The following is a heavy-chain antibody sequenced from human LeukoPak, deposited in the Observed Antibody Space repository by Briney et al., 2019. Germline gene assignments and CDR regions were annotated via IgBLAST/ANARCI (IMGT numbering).Heavy chain of an antibody. V-gene: IGHV4-30-2*01. CDR2: IYHSGST. J-gene: IGHJ4*02. CDR3: AREGSYGSGSLTN. Sequence: SRTLSLTCAVSGGSISSGGYSWSWIRQPPGKGLEWIGYIYHSGSTYYNPSLKSRVTISVDRSKNQFSLKLSSVTAADTAVYYCAREGSYGSGSLTNWGQGTLVTVSS. CDR1: GGSISSGGYS. D-gene: IGHD3-10*01.